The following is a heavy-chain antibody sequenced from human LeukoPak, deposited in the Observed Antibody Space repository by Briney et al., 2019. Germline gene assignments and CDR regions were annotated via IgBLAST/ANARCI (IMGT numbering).Heavy chain of an antibody. CDR1: GFTFSSYA. V-gene: IGHV3-23*01. J-gene: IGHJ4*02. Sequence: GGSLRLSCAASGFTFSSYAMSWVRQAPGKGVEWVSAISGSGGSTYYADSVKAPFTISRDNSKTTLYLQMNSLRAEDTAVYYCAKRAIPSYYYDSSGPYYFDYWGQGTLVTVSS. CDR3: AKRAIPSYYYDSSGPYYFDY. CDR2: ISGSGGST. D-gene: IGHD3-22*01.